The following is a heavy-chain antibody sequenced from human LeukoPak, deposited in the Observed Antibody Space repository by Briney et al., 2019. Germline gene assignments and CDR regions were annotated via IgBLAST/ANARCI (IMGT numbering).Heavy chain of an antibody. CDR3: ARTGRYCSSTSCYYFDY. D-gene: IGHD2-2*01. V-gene: IGHV4-31*03. J-gene: IGHJ4*02. Sequence: KASQTLSLTCTVSGCSISSGGYYWSWTRQHPGKGLEWIGYIYYSGSTYYNPSLKSRVTISVDTSKNQFSLKLSSVTAADTAVYYCARTGRYCSSTSCYYFDYWGQGTLVTVSS. CDR1: GCSISSGGYY. CDR2: IYYSGST.